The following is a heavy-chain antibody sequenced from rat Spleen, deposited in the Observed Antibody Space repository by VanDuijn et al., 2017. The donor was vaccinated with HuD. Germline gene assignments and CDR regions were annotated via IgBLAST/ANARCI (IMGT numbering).Heavy chain of an antibody. D-gene: IGHD1-1*01. CDR1: GFTFSDYY. Sequence: EVQLVESDGGLVQPGRSLKLSCAASGFTFSDYYMAWVRQAPTKGLEWVATISYDGSSTYYRDSVKGRFTISRDNAKSTLYLQMDSLRSEDTATYYCARQYRYYFDYWGQGVMVTVSS. CDR3: ARQYRYYFDY. V-gene: IGHV5-29*01. CDR2: ISYDGSST. J-gene: IGHJ2*01.